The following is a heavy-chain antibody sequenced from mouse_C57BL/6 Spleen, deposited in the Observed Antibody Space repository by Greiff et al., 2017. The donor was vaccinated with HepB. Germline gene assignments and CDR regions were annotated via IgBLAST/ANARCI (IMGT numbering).Heavy chain of an antibody. V-gene: IGHV1-69*01. CDR2: IDPSDSYT. Sequence: QVQLQQPGAELVMPGASVKLSCKASGYTFTSYWMHWVKQRPGQGLEWIGEIDPSDSYTNYNQKFKGKSTLTVDKSSSTAYMQLSSLTSEDSAVYYCARDVHAMDYWGQGTSVTVSS. CDR1: GYTFTSYW. J-gene: IGHJ4*01. CDR3: ARDVHAMDY.